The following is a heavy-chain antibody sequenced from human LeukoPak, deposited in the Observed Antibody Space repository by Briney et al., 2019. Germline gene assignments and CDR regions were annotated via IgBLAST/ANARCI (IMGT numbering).Heavy chain of an antibody. CDR3: VRRHDY. J-gene: IGHJ4*02. V-gene: IGHV3-53*01. CDR2: IYASGGA. Sequence: GGSLRLSCVASGSDVSDNFMLWIRQAPGQGLEWISIIYASGGAFHSESVKGRFSAFRDTSKNTIFLQMNNLKAADTAVYYCVRRHDYWGQGILVTVSS. CDR1: GSDVSDNF.